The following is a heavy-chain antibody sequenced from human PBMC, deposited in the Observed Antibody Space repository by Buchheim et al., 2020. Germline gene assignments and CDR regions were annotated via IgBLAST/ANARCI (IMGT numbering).Heavy chain of an antibody. CDR2: MWHDGSNK. Sequence: QVQLVESGGGVVQPGRSLRLSCAASGFTFSSYGMHWVRQVPGKGLEWVAVMWHDGSNKYYADSVRGRFTISRDNSKNTLYLQMSSLRAEDTAVYYCERDGVATTNYGMDVWGQGTT. CDR1: GFTFSSYG. J-gene: IGHJ6*02. D-gene: IGHD5-12*01. V-gene: IGHV3-33*01. CDR3: ERDGVATTNYGMDV.